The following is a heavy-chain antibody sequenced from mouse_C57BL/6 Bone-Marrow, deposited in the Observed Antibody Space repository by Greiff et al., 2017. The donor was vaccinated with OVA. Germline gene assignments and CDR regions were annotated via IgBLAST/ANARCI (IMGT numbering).Heavy chain of an antibody. Sequence: QFQLQQPGAELVMPGASVKLSCKASGYTFTSYWMHWVKQRPGQGLEWIGEIDPSDSYTNYNQKFKGKSTLTVDKSSSTAYMQLSSLTSEDSAVYYCACYDGYYRYAMDYWGQGTSVTVSS. V-gene: IGHV1-69*01. CDR3: ACYDGYYRYAMDY. D-gene: IGHD2-3*01. CDR1: GYTFTSYW. J-gene: IGHJ4*01. CDR2: IDPSDSYT.